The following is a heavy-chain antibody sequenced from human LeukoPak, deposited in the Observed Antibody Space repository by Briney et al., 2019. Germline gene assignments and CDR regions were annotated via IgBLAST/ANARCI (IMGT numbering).Heavy chain of an antibody. V-gene: IGHV3-21*04. J-gene: IGHJ4*02. CDR2: ISSGSSFM. CDR1: GFTFSRYS. Sequence: GGSLRLSCAASGFTFSRYSMNWVRQAPGKGLEWVSSISSGSSFMYYADSVKGRFTISRDNSKNTLYLQMNSLRAEDTAIYYCAKDRRGGLDSSGDWGQGTLVTVSS. CDR3: AKDRRGGLDSSGD. D-gene: IGHD3-22*01.